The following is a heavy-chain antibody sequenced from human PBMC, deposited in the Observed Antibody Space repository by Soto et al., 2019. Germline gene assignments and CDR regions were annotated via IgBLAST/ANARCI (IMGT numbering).Heavy chain of an antibody. D-gene: IGHD3-22*01. Sequence: QITLKESGPTLVKPTQTLTLTCTFSGFSLSTSGVGVGWIRQPPGKALEWLALIYWDDDKRYSPSLKSRLTITTDTSXXPXVXTMTNKDPVDTATYYCAHSTYYYDSSGYYYDPLFDYWGQGTLVTVSS. CDR3: AHSTYYYDSSGYYYDPLFDY. CDR1: GFSLSTSGVG. J-gene: IGHJ4*02. CDR2: IYWDDDK. V-gene: IGHV2-5*02.